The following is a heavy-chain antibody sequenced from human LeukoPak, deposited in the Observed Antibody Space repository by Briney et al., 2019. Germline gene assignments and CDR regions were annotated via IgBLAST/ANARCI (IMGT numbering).Heavy chain of an antibody. CDR3: TTARKSYYYDSSGYYRFDY. V-gene: IGHV3-15*01. D-gene: IGHD3-22*01. J-gene: IGHJ4*02. CDR1: GFTFSNAW. CDR2: IKSKTDGGTT. Sequence: GGSPRLSCAASGFTFSNAWMSWVRQAPGKGLEWVGRIKSKTDGGTTDYAAPVKGRFTISRDDSKNTLYLQMNSLKTEDTAVYYCTTARKSYYYDSSGYYRFDYWGQGTLVTVSS.